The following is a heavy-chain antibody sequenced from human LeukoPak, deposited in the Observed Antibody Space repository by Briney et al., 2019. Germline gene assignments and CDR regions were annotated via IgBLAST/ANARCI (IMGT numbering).Heavy chain of an antibody. CDR3: AKKMVPAAYYGLDV. J-gene: IGHJ6*02. D-gene: IGHD2-2*01. CDR2: IIPILGLS. Sequence: SVKVSCRASGGTFSRYAINWVRQAPGQGLEWVGRIIPILGLSYTAQKFQGRITITADTSTSTAYMEVSSLTSEDTAIYYCAKKMVPAAYYGLDVWGQGTTVTVSS. V-gene: IGHV1-69*04. CDR1: GGTFSRYA.